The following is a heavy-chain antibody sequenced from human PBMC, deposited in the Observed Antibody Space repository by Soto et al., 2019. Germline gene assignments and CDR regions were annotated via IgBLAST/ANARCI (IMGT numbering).Heavy chain of an antibody. CDR1: GFTFSSFW. CDR3: TSDRYPRFYHGSGSYPYY. Sequence: GGSLRLSCAASGFTFSSFWMSWVRQAPGKGLEWVANIKTDGSETHYVDSVKGRFTISRDNPKTSLSLQMNSLRVEDTAVYFCTSDRYPRFYHGSGSYPYYWGQGTPVTVSS. D-gene: IGHD3-10*01. J-gene: IGHJ4*02. V-gene: IGHV3-7*03. CDR2: IKTDGSET.